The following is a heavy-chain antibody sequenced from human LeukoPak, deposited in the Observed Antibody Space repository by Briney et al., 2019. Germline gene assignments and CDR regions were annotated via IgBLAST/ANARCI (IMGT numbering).Heavy chain of an antibody. CDR2: ISNSGSTM. D-gene: IGHD3-10*01. V-gene: IGHV3-48*03. Sequence: PGGSLRLSCVASGFTFSSYEMNWVRRAPGKGLEWVSYISNSGSTMYYADSVKGRFTISRDNAKNALYLQMNSLRAEDTAVYYCARDWRHRDYGSGSLDYWGQGALVTVSS. CDR3: ARDWRHRDYGSGSLDY. CDR1: GFTFSSYE. J-gene: IGHJ4*02.